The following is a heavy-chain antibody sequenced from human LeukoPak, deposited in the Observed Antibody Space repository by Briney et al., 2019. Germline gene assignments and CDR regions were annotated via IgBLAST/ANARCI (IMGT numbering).Heavy chain of an antibody. J-gene: IGHJ2*01. CDR1: GGSFSGYY. CDR3: ARPGYCSSTSCSQGRGYFDL. Sequence: SETLSLTCAVYGGSFSGYYWNWIRQPPGKGLEWIGEINHSRSTNYNPSLKSRVTISVDTSKNQFSLKLSSVTAADTAVYYCARPGYCSSTSCSQGRGYFDLWGRGTLVTVSS. V-gene: IGHV4-34*01. CDR2: INHSRST. D-gene: IGHD2-2*01.